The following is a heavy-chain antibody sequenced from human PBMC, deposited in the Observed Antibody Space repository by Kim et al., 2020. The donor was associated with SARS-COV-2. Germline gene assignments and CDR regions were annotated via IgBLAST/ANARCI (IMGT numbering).Heavy chain of an antibody. Sequence: YYAYSGKGRFTISRDNSKNTLYLKMYSLRAEDTAVYYCCYGSGSYYNFDYWGQGTLVTVSS. J-gene: IGHJ4*02. V-gene: IGHV3-53*01. CDR3: CYGSGSYYNFDY. D-gene: IGHD3-10*01.